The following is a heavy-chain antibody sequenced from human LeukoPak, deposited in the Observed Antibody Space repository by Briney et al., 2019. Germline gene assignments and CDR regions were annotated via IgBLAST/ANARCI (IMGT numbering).Heavy chain of an antibody. CDR1: GGSISSYY. CDR3: ARDTSSSWGFNY. V-gene: IGHV4-59*12. J-gene: IGHJ4*02. Sequence: SETLSLTCTVSGGSISSYYWSWIRQPPGKGLEWIGYVYDSGSTNYNPSLKSRVTISVDTTKNQFSLKLSSVTAADTAVYYCARDTSSSWGFNYWGQGALVTVSS. CDR2: VYDSGST. D-gene: IGHD6-13*01.